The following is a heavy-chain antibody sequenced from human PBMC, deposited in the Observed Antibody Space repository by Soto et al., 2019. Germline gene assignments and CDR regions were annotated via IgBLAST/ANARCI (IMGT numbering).Heavy chain of an antibody. CDR3: ATDLAGIVVVPAAMVNGFDP. CDR1: GYTLTELS. CDR2: FDPEDGET. Sequence: ASVKVSCKVSGYTLTELSMHWVRQAPGKGLEWMGGFDPEDGETIYAQKFQGRVTMTEDTSTDTAYMELSSLRSEDTAVYYCATDLAGIVVVPAAMVNGFDPWGQGTLVTGSS. V-gene: IGHV1-24*01. D-gene: IGHD2-2*01. J-gene: IGHJ5*02.